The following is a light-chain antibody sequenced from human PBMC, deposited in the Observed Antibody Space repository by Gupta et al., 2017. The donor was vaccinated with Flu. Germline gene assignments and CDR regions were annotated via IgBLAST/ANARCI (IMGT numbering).Light chain of an antibody. J-gene: IGLJ1*01. CDR2: DVN. V-gene: IGLV2-14*01. CDR1: SSDVGGYNY. CDR3: RSYTGTSTLGV. Sequence: QAALPQPASVSGPPGQSITIACTGTSSDVGGYNYVSWYQQQPGKAPKLMIYDVNNRPSGVSSRFSGSKSGNTASLTISGLQAEDEADYYCRSYTGTSTLGVFGTGTKVTVL.